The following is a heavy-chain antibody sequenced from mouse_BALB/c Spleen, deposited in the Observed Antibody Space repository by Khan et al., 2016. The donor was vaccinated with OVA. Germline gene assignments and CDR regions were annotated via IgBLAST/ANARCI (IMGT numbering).Heavy chain of an antibody. CDR3: ARLAYYYNSEGVAF. D-gene: IGHD1-1*01. CDR1: GFTFSTYG. J-gene: IGHJ3*01. Sequence: EVELVESGGDLVKPGGSLKLSCAASGFTFSTYGMSWVRQTPDKRLEWVATISSGGHYTYYPDSVKGRFTISRDNAKNSLYLKMTSLKSEDTASYYCARLAYYYNSEGVAFWGQGTLVTVSA. V-gene: IGHV5-6*01. CDR2: ISSGGHYT.